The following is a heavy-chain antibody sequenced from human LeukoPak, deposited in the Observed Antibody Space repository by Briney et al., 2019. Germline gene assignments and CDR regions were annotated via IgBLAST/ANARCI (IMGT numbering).Heavy chain of an antibody. V-gene: IGHV4-59*08. J-gene: IGHJ6*02. CDR2: TYYSGSA. CDR3: ARQILSGWYRVGYGIDL. D-gene: IGHD6-19*01. Sequence: PSETLSLTCTVSGDYIGSYYWSWIRQPPGKGLEWIGNTYYSGSATYNPSLKSRATISADTSENQFSLRLSSVTAADTAVYYCARQILSGWYRVGYGIDLWGQGTTVVVSS. CDR1: GDYIGSYY.